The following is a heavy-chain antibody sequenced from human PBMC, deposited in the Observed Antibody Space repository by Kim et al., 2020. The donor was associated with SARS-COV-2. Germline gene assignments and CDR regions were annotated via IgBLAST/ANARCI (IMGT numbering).Heavy chain of an antibody. J-gene: IGHJ3*02. CDR3: AITYYDILTVAGWVFDI. CDR1: GYSFATYW. V-gene: IGHV5-51*01. CDR2: IYPGDSNI. D-gene: IGHD3-9*01. Sequence: GESLKISCKGSGYSFATYWIVWVRQMPGKGLEWMGIIYPGDSNIRYSPSFQGQVTISADKSNSTAYLQWSSLKASDTAMYYCAITYYDILTVAGWVFDIGGQGTMVTVSS.